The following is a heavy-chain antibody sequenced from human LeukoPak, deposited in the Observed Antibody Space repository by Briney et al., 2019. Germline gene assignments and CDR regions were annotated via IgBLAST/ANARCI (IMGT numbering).Heavy chain of an antibody. V-gene: IGHV3-30*02. D-gene: IGHD1-26*01. J-gene: IGHJ3*02. Sequence: QPGGSLRLSCAASGFTFSSYGMHWVRQAPGKGLEWVAVIWYGGNNKYYADSVKGRFTISRDNSKNTLYLQMNSLRAEDTAVYYCAKEMGWRGSYDLDAFDIWGQGTMVTVSS. CDR3: AKEMGWRGSYDLDAFDI. CDR1: GFTFSSYG. CDR2: IWYGGNNK.